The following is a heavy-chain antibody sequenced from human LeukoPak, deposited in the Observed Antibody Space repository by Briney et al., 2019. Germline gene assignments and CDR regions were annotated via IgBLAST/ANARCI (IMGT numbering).Heavy chain of an antibody. J-gene: IGHJ4*02. CDR2: IAYDEINT. CDR1: GLTFSNYG. D-gene: IGHD2-2*01. CDR3: AKADCGSTSCHPDY. Sequence: GGSLRLSCAASGLTFSNYGMHWVRQAPGKGLEWVAVIAYDEINTNHADSVKGRFTVSRDNSKKTLFLQMNSLRAEDTAVYYCAKADCGSTSCHPDYWGQGTLVTVSS. V-gene: IGHV3-30*18.